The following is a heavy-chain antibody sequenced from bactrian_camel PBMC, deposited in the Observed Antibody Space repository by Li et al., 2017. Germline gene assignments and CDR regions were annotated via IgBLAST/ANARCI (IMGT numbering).Heavy chain of an antibody. V-gene: IGHV3S6*01. Sequence: HVQLVESGGGSVQAGGSLRLSCARSGFDYTGYCISWFRQAPGKEREGVATIDSKGSTFYADSVKGRFTISKDNAKHTLYLQMNSLKPEDTAMYYCAATVRRSGGYYCPAPRALEDDFGNWGQGTQVTVS. J-gene: IGHJ6*01. D-gene: IGHD2*01. CDR3: AATVRRSGGYYCPAPRALEDDFGN. CDR1: GFDYTGYC. CDR2: IDSKGST.